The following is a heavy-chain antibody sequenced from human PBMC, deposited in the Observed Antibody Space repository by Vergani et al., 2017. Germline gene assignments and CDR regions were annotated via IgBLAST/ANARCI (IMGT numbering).Heavy chain of an antibody. D-gene: IGHD2-2*01. CDR3: ARRSYMPAPPTYCSFDF. CDR1: GGSISTGGYY. CDR2: VYDSGNT. J-gene: IGHJ4*02. Sequence: QVHLQESGPGLVKPSETLSLSCTVPGGSISTGGYYWTWIRQRPGKALEWIGFVYDSGNTYYNPSLEGRVSISADTSKNQFSLKLNFVTAADTAVYYCARRSYMPAPPTYCSFDFWGRGTLVTVSS. V-gene: IGHV4-31*03.